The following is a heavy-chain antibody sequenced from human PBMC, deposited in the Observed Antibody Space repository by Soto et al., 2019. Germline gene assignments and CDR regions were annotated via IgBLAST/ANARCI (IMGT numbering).Heavy chain of an antibody. CDR1: GFSLSTSGMC. D-gene: IGHD2-21*01. Sequence: SGPTLVNPTQTLTLTCTFSGFSLSTSGMCVSWIRQPPGKALEWLARIDWDDDKYYSTSLKTRLTISKDTSKNQVVLTMTNMDPVDTATYYCARDSVALYYYYYGMDPWGQGTTVTVS. CDR3: ARDSVALYYYYYGMDP. J-gene: IGHJ6*02. CDR2: IDWDDDK. V-gene: IGHV2-70*11.